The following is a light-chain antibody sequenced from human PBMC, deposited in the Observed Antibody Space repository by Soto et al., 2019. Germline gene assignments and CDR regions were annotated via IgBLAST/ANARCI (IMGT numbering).Light chain of an antibody. V-gene: IGLV2-14*03. CDR3: CSYVGSDSSFV. Sequence: QSVLTQPASVSGSPGQSITISCTGTSSDIGSYNFVSWYQQHPGKVPKLIIYDVSIRPSGVPDRFSASKSGITASLTISGLQAEDEADYYCCSYVGSDSSFVFGSGTKLTVL. J-gene: IGLJ1*01. CDR1: SSDIGSYNF. CDR2: DVS.